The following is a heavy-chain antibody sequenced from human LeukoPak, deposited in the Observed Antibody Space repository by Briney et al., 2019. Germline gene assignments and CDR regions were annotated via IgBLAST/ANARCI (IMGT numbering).Heavy chain of an antibody. CDR1: GFTFSSYA. CDR2: ISGSGGST. Sequence: GGSLRLSCAASGFTFSSYAMSWVRQAPGKGLEWVSAISGSGGSTYYADSVKGLFTISRDNSKNTLYLQMNSLRAEDTAVYYCAKASLVGPTTLLVFDYWGQGTLVTVSS. V-gene: IGHV3-23*01. J-gene: IGHJ4*02. D-gene: IGHD1-26*01. CDR3: AKASLVGPTTLLVFDY.